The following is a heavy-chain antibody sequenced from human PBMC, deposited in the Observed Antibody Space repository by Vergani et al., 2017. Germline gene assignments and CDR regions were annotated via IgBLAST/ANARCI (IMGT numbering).Heavy chain of an antibody. CDR3: ARGASGDYVSSFDY. J-gene: IGHJ4*02. CDR2: ISGNNDDV. V-gene: IGHV3-21*01. CDR1: GFTFSHYS. D-gene: IGHD4-17*01. Sequence: EVQMVESGGGLVKPGGSLRLSCVASGFTFSHYSMNWVRQAPGKGLEWVSSISGNNDDVYYADSVKGRFTISRDNSKNTLYLQMNSLRAEDTAVYYCARGASGDYVSSFDYWGQGTLVTVSS.